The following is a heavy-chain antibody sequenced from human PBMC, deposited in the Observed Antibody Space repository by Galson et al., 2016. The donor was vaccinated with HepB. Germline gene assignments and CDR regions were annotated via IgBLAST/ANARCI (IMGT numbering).Heavy chain of an antibody. CDR3: ARQMLISGNFLAPDI. J-gene: IGHJ3*02. V-gene: IGHV5-51*01. CDR1: GYNFTSHR. CDR2: IYPGDSDT. Sequence: QSGAEVKKPGESLKMSCQGSGYNFTSHRIGWVRQMPGKGLEWMGMIYPGDSDTRYNPSFQGQVTIPADKSISTSYLHWRSLKTSDTAIYYCARQMLISGNFLAPDIWGQGTMVTVSP. D-gene: IGHD1-26*01.